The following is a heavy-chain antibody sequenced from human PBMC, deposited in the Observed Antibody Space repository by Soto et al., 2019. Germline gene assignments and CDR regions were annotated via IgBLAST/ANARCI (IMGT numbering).Heavy chain of an antibody. D-gene: IGHD3-16*01. CDR3: AKGTGGDV. CDR2: ISSDGSTT. Sequence: GGSLRLSCAASGFTFSSYWMHWVRQAPGKGLVWVSRISSDGSTTTYADSVKGRFTISRDNAKNTLYLQMNSLRVEDTAVYYCAKGTGGDVWGQGTLVTVSS. J-gene: IGHJ4*02. CDR1: GFTFSSYW. V-gene: IGHV3-74*01.